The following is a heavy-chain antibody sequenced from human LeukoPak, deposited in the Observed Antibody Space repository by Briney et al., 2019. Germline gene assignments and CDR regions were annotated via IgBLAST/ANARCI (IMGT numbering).Heavy chain of an antibody. V-gene: IGHV1-69*01. D-gene: IGHD4-23*01. CDR2: FIPIFGTA. Sequence: SVKVSCKASVGTFSSYAISWVRQAPGQGLEWMGGFIPIFGTANYAQKFQGRVTITADESTSTAYMELSSLRSEDTAVYYCARVKDYGGNSVGFDYWGQGTLVTVSS. J-gene: IGHJ4*02. CDR1: VGTFSSYA. CDR3: ARVKDYGGNSVGFDY.